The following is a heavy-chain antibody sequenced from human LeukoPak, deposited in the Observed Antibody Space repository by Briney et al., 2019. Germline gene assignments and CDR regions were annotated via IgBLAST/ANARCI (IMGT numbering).Heavy chain of an antibody. CDR2: IYPGDSDT. Sequence: GESLRISCKGSGYSFTSYWIGWVRQMPGKGLEWMGIIYPGDSDTRYSPSFQGQVTISADKSIGTAYLQWSSLKASDTAMYYCAGPVNSYGSYYFDYWGQGTLVTVSS. CDR3: AGPVNSYGSYYFDY. V-gene: IGHV5-51*01. CDR1: GYSFTSYW. D-gene: IGHD5-18*01. J-gene: IGHJ4*02.